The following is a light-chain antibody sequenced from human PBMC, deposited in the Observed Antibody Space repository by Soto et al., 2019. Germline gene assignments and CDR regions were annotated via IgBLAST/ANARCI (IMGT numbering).Light chain of an antibody. Sequence: IVLTQSPGTLSLSPGERATLSCRASQSVSSTYIAWYQQNPGQAPRLLIEGASSRATRIPDRFSGSGSGTDFTLTISRLEPEDFAVYFCQQYGRSPPFTFGQGTKVDIK. CDR1: QSVSSTY. J-gene: IGKJ2*01. V-gene: IGKV3-20*01. CDR2: GAS. CDR3: QQYGRSPPFT.